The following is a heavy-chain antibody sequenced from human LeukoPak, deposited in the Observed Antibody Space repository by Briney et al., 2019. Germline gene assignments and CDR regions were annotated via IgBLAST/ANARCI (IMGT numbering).Heavy chain of an antibody. CDR3: ARGPEIVSSGWYHYYGMDV. CDR1: GYTFTGYY. J-gene: IGHJ6*02. Sequence: VASVKVSCKSSGYTFTGYYMHWVRQAPGQGLEWMGWINPNSGGTNYAQKFQGRVTMTRDTSISTAYMELSRLRSDDTAVYYCARGPEIVSSGWYHYYGMDVWGQGTTVTVSS. V-gene: IGHV1-2*02. D-gene: IGHD6-19*01. CDR2: INPNSGGT.